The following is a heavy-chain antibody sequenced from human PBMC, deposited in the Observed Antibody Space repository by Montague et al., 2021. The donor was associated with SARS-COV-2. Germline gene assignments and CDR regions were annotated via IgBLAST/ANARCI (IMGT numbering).Heavy chain of an antibody. CDR2: VYHSGAT. CDR1: GYSISRSY. D-gene: IGHD6-19*01. Sequence: SETLSLTCSVSGYSISRSYFSWIRPPPGKGLDSIGHVYHSGATNYNPSLRSRDIILLDRSKKQVSLKVISVTAADTGVYFCARDKGWLVSTDFSYGMDVWGPRTTAIAAS. V-gene: IGHV4-59*01. J-gene: IGHJ6*02. CDR3: ARDKGWLVSTDFSYGMDV.